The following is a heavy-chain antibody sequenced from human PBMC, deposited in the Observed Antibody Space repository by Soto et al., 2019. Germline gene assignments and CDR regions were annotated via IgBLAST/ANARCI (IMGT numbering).Heavy chain of an antibody. J-gene: IGHJ6*02. CDR2: IYSGGST. Sequence: EVQLVESGGGLIQPGGSLRLSCAASGFTVSSNYMSWVRQAPGKGLEWVSVIYSGGSTYYADSVKGRFTISRDNSKNTLYLQMNSLRAEDTAVYYCAREEILFWSGYQETYGMDVWGQGTTVTVSS. V-gene: IGHV3-53*01. CDR3: AREEILFWSGYQETYGMDV. D-gene: IGHD3-3*01. CDR1: GFTVSSNY.